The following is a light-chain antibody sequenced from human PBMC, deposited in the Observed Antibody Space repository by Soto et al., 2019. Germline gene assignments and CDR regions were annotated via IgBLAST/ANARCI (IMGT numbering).Light chain of an antibody. CDR2: AAS. CDR3: QQYYSYMYT. Sequence: AIRMTQSPSSLSASTGDRVTITCRASQGISSYLAWYQQKPGKAPKLLIYAASTLQSGVPSRFSGSGSGTDFTLTISSLQSEDFATYYCQQYYSYMYTFGQGTKLEIK. J-gene: IGKJ2*01. V-gene: IGKV1-8*01. CDR1: QGISSY.